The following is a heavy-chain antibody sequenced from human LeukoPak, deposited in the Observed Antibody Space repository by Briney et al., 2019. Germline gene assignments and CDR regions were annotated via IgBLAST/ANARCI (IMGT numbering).Heavy chain of an antibody. CDR2: IYYSGST. D-gene: IGHD1-26*01. V-gene: IGHV4-61*01. J-gene: IGHJ4*02. CDR1: GGSVSSGSYY. Sequence: SETLSLTCTVSGGSVSSGSYYWSWIRQPPGKGLEWIGYIYYSGSTNYNPSLKSRVTISVDTSKNQFSLKLSSVTAADTAVYYCASRKSGSYFPSIDYWGQGTQVTVSS. CDR3: ASRKSGSYFPSIDY.